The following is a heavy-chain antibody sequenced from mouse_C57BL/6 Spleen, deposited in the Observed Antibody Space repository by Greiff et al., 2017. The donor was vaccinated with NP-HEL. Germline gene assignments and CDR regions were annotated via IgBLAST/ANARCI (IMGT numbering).Heavy chain of an antibody. CDR3: AREGYYYGSSHWYFDV. J-gene: IGHJ1*03. D-gene: IGHD1-1*01. CDR1: GYTFTDYN. CDR2: INPNNGGT. Sequence: DVQLQQSGPELVKPGASVKMSCKASGYTFTDYNMHWVKQSHGKSLEWIGYINPNNGGTSYNQKFKGKATLTVNKSSSTAYMELRSLTSEDSAVYYCAREGYYYGSSHWYFDVWGTGTTVTVSS. V-gene: IGHV1-22*01.